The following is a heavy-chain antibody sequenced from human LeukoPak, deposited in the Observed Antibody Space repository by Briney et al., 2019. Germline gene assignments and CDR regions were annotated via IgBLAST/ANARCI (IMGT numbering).Heavy chain of an antibody. V-gene: IGHV3-48*04. D-gene: IGHD6-13*01. J-gene: IGHJ4*02. CDR3: AREEQKLQDFDY. Sequence: PGGSLRLSCAASGFTFSSYSMNWVRQAPGKGLEWVSYISNSGSAMYYADSVKGRFTISRNNAKNSLYLQMNSLRAEDTAIYYCAREEQKLQDFDYWGQGTLVTVSS. CDR2: ISNSGSAM. CDR1: GFTFSSYS.